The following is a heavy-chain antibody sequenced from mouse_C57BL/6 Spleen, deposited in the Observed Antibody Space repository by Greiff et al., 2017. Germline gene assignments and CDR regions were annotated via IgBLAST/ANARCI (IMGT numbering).Heavy chain of an antibody. CDR3: ARGGGQSAMDY. J-gene: IGHJ4*01. CDR1: GYTFTSYW. V-gene: IGHV1-52*01. Sequence: QVQLKQPGAELVRPGSSVKLSCKASGYTFTSYWMHWVKQRPIQGLEWIGNIDPSDSETHYNQKFKDKATLTVDKSSSTAYMQLSSLTSEDSAVYYCARGGGQSAMDYWGQGTSVTVSS. CDR2: IDPSDSET.